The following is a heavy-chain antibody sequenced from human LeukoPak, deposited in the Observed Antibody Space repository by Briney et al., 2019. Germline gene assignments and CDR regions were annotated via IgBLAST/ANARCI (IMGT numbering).Heavy chain of an antibody. CDR1: GFTFSSYA. CDR2: MSGSGDST. D-gene: IGHD5-18*01. V-gene: IGHV3-23*01. CDR3: AKVVSAYIYGYNYFDY. Sequence: PGGSLRLSCVASGFTFSSYAMSWVRQAPGKGLEWVSVMSGSGDSTYYADSVKGRFTISRDNSKNTLYLQTNSLRAEDTAVYYCAKVVSAYIYGYNYFDYWGQGTLVTVSS. J-gene: IGHJ4*02.